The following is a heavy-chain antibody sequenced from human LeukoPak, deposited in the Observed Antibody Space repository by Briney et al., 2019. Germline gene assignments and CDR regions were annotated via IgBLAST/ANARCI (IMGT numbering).Heavy chain of an antibody. Sequence: GGSLRLSCAASGFTVSSYSMNWVRQAPGKGLEWVSSISSSSSYIYYADSVKGRFTISRDNAKNSLYLQMNSLRAEDTAVYYCARDDYGDYGLGAFDIWGQGTMVTGSS. CDR1: GFTVSSYS. J-gene: IGHJ3*02. CDR3: ARDDYGDYGLGAFDI. D-gene: IGHD4-17*01. CDR2: ISSSSSYI. V-gene: IGHV3-21*01.